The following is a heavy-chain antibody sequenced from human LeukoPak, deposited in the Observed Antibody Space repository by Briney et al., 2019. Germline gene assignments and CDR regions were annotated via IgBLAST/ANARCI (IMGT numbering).Heavy chain of an antibody. CDR3: AGWIQLWLLIY. J-gene: IGHJ4*02. V-gene: IGHV4-4*02. Sequence: SGTLSLTCAVSGGSISSSNRWSWVRQPPGKGLEWIGEIYHSGSINYNPSLKSRVTISVDRSKNQFSLKLSSVTAADTAVYYCAGWIQLWLLIYWGQGTLVTVSS. CDR2: IYHSGSI. CDR1: GGSISSSNR. D-gene: IGHD5-18*01.